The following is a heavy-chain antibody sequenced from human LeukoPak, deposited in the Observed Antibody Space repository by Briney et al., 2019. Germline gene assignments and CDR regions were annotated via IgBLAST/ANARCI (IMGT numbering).Heavy chain of an antibody. CDR1: GFTFTYYA. Sequence: GGSLRLSCAASGFTFTYYAMNRVRQAPGKGLEWVSAISGSDGSTYYADSVKGRFTISRDNSKNTLYLQMNSLRAEDTAVYYCAKYAAMVEYYFDYWGQGTLVTVSS. CDR3: AKYAAMVEYYFDY. J-gene: IGHJ4*02. CDR2: ISGSDGST. V-gene: IGHV3-23*01. D-gene: IGHD5-18*01.